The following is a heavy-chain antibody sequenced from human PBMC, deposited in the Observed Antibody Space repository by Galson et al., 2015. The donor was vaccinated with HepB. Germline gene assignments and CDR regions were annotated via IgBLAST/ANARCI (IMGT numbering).Heavy chain of an antibody. Sequence: SVKVSCKASGYTFTSYGISWVRQAPGQGLEWIGWISAHNGNTNYAQKLQGRVTMTTDTSTSTAYMELRSLRSDDTAVYYCARKNNWNYVSDAFDIWGQGTMVTVSS. CDR2: ISAHNGNT. CDR1: GYTFTSYG. CDR3: ARKNNWNYVSDAFDI. J-gene: IGHJ3*02. V-gene: IGHV1-18*01. D-gene: IGHD1-7*01.